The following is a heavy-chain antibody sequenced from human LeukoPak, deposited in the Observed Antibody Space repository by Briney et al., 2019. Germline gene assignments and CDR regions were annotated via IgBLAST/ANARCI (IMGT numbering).Heavy chain of an antibody. D-gene: IGHD2-2*01. Sequence: SETLCLTCAVYGGSFSGYDWSWIRQPPGKGLEWIGEINHSGSNNYNPSLKSRVTISVDTSKNQFSLKLSSVTAADTAVYYCARAEDIVVVPSAKRGAYDYWGQGTLVTVSS. CDR1: GGSFSGYD. CDR3: ARAEDIVVVPSAKRGAYDY. J-gene: IGHJ4*02. CDR2: INHSGSN. V-gene: IGHV4-34*01.